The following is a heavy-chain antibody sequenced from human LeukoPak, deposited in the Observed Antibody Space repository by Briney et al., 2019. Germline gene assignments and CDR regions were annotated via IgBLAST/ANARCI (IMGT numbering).Heavy chain of an antibody. Sequence: GGSLRLYCAASGFSFSSYRMNWVRQAPGKGLGWVASISSNNGYIYYADSVKGRFTISRDNGENSLHLQMNSLRAEDAAVYYCTRDLGTRKSIAFADWGQGTLVTVSS. V-gene: IGHV3-21*01. CDR3: TRDLGTRKSIAFAD. D-gene: IGHD6-6*01. CDR1: GFSFSSYR. CDR2: ISSNNGYI. J-gene: IGHJ4*02.